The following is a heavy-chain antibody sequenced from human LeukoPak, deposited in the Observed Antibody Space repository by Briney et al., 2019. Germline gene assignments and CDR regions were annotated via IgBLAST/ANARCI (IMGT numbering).Heavy chain of an antibody. CDR1: GGSFSGYY. CDR2: INHSGST. D-gene: IGHD3-10*01. V-gene: IGHV4-34*01. Sequence: SETLSLTCAVYGGSFSGYYWSWIRQPPGKGLEWIGEINHSGSTNYNPSLKSRVTISVDTSKNQFSLKLSSVTAADTAVSYCARGSGSRYYYFDYWGQGTLVTVSS. CDR3: ARGSGSRYYYFDY. J-gene: IGHJ4*02.